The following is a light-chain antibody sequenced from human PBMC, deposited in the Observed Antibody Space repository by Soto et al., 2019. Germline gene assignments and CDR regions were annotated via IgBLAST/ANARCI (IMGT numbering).Light chain of an antibody. CDR2: DVS. J-gene: IGLJ2*01. CDR1: SSDVGSYNY. Sequence: QSALTQPRSVSGSPGQSVTISCTGTSSDVGSYNYVSWYQQYPDKAPKLMIYDVSKRPSGVPDRFSGSKSGNTASLTISGLQAEDEADYYCSSYTSSSTLVFGGGTKLTVL. CDR3: SSYTSSSTLV. V-gene: IGLV2-11*01.